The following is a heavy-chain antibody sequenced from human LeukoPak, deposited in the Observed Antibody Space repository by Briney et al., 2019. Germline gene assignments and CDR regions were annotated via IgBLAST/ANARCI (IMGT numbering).Heavy chain of an antibody. CDR1: GGSISSGGYY. Sequence: SETLSLTCTVSGGSISSGGYYWSWIRQHPGKGLEWIGYIYYSGSTYYNPSLKSRVTISVDTSKNQFSLKLSSVTAADTAVYYCAREGGGATTAFDYWGQGTLVTVSS. D-gene: IGHD1-26*01. CDR3: AREGGGATTAFDY. J-gene: IGHJ4*02. V-gene: IGHV4-31*03. CDR2: IYYSGST.